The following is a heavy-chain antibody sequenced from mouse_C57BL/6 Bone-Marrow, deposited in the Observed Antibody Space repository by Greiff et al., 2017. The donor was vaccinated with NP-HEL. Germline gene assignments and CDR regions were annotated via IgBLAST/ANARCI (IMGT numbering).Heavy chain of an antibody. CDR2: ISDGGSYT. D-gene: IGHD1-1*01. Sequence: DVKLVESGGGLVKPGGSLKLSCAASGFTFSSYAMSWVRQTPEKRLEWVATISDGGSYTYYPDNVKGRFTISRDNAKNNLYLQMSHLKSEDTAMYYCARKTYYYGSSPAWFAYWGQGTLVTVSA. V-gene: IGHV5-4*03. CDR1: GFTFSSYA. J-gene: IGHJ3*01. CDR3: ARKTYYYGSSPAWFAY.